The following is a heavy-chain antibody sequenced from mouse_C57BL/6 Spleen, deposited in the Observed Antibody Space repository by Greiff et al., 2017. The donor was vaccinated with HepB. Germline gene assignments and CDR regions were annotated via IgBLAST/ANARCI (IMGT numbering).Heavy chain of an antibody. CDR1: GFTFSDYY. D-gene: IGHD3-3*01. Sequence: EVKLMESEGGLVQPGSSMKLSCTASGFTFSDYYMAWVRQVPEKGLEWVANINYDGSSTYYLDSLKSRFIISRDNAKNILYLQMSSLKSEDTATYYCAREAGPFDYWGQGTTLTVSS. J-gene: IGHJ2*01. V-gene: IGHV5-16*01. CDR2: INYDGSST. CDR3: AREAGPFDY.